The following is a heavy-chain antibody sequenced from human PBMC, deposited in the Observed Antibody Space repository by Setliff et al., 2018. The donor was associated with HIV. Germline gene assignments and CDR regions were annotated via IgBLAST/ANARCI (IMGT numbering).Heavy chain of an antibody. V-gene: IGHV1-69*13. CDR1: GGTFDDYG. D-gene: IGHD3-3*01. CDR2: ITPIFGTT. J-gene: IGHJ5*02. CDR3: ARDPSNYDFWSVYYTYNWFDP. Sequence: SVKVSCKASGGTFDDYGFNWMRQAPGQGLEWMGGITPIFGTTHYAQKFQGRVTITADESTTAIYMELSGLRSDDTAVYYCARDPSNYDFWSVYYTYNWFDPWGQGTLVTVSS.